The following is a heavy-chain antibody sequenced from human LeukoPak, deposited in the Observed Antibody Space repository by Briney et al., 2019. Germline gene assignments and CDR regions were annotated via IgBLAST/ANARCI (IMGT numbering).Heavy chain of an antibody. CDR2: VDHTGST. J-gene: IGHJ6*03. V-gene: IGHV4-59*01. D-gene: IGHD4-11*01. CDR1: DDSITMYY. CDR3: ARGRVSSSTWYSTYYYFFYMDF. Sequence: SETLSLTCTVSDDSITMYYWTWIRQPPGKGLEWIGYVDHTGSTKFNPSLNGRASISRDTSNNFFSLRLRSVTAADTAVYFCARGRVSSSTWYSTYYYFFYMDFWGKGTTVTVSS.